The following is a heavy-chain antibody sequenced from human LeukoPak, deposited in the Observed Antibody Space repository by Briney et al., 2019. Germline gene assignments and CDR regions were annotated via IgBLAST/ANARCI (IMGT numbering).Heavy chain of an antibody. V-gene: IGHV3-23*01. CDR1: GFTFSSYA. Sequence: GGSLRLSCAASGFTFSSYAMSWVRQAPGKGLEWVSAISGSGGSTYYADSVKGRFTISRDNPKNTLYLQMNSLRAEDTAVYYCAKDTIAAAGRSNAFDIWGQGTMVTVSS. CDR3: AKDTIAAAGRSNAFDI. D-gene: IGHD6-13*01. J-gene: IGHJ3*02. CDR2: ISGSGGST.